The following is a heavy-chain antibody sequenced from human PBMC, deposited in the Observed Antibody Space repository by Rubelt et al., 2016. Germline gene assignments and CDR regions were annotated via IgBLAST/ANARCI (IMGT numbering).Heavy chain of an antibody. CDR3: ARDARPGDRGYFDY. D-gene: IGHD1-14*01. J-gene: IGHJ4*02. Sequence: GQGLEWMGWISAYNGNTNSAQKVQGRVTMTTDTSTSTAYMELRSLRSDDTAVYYCARDARPGDRGYFDYWGQGTLVTVSS. V-gene: IGHV1-18*01. CDR2: ISAYNGNT.